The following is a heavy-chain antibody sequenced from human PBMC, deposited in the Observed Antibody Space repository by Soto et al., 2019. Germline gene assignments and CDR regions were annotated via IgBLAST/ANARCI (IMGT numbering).Heavy chain of an antibody. V-gene: IGHV1-3*05. Sequence: QVQLVQSGAEEKKPGASVKISCKASGYTFTSYAMSWVRQAPGQRLEWMGWINAGNGNTKYSEKFQGRVTITRDTSASTAYMELSSLRSEDTAVYYCARDQRIAFDYWGQGTLVTVSS. CDR1: GYTFTSYA. CDR3: ARDQRIAFDY. CDR2: INAGNGNT. J-gene: IGHJ4*02. D-gene: IGHD6-25*01.